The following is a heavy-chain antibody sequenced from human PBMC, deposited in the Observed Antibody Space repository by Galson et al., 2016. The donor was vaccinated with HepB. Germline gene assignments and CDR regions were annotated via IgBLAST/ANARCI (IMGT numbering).Heavy chain of an antibody. CDR2: IDHSGNI. CDR1: GGSINSYY. V-gene: IGHV4-59*01. CDR3: ARDRLAAAASRVAFDL. J-gene: IGHJ3*01. Sequence: SETLSLTCSVSGGSINSYYWSWIRQPTGKGLEWIAYIDHSGNIKYNPSLKSRVALSVDTSRNQFSLKLSSVTAADTAVYYCARDRLAAAASRVAFDLWGQGTMVTVSS. D-gene: IGHD6-13*01.